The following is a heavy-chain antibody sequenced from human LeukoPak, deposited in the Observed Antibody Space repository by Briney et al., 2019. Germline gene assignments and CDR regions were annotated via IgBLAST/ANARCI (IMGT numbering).Heavy chain of an antibody. CDR2: IYSGGST. CDR1: GFTFNSYS. Sequence: GGSLRLSCAVSGFTFNSYSMNWVRQAPGKGLEWVSVIYSGGSTYYADSVKGRFTISRDNSKNTLYLQMNSLRAEDTAVYYCATNWGSLDYWGQGTLVTVSS. V-gene: IGHV3-66*01. D-gene: IGHD7-27*01. CDR3: ATNWGSLDY. J-gene: IGHJ4*02.